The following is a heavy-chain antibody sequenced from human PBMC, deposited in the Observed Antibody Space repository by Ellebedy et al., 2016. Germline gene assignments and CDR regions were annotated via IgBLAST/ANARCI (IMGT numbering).Heavy chain of an antibody. CDR2: INPSGGST. CDR3: AVDYSNYYGMDV. Sequence: ASVKVSCKASGYTFTSYYMHWVRQAPGQGLEWMGIINPSGGSTSYAQKFQGRVTMTRDTSTSTVYMELSSLRSEDTAVYYCAVDYSNYYGMDVWGQGTTVTVSS. J-gene: IGHJ6*02. V-gene: IGHV1-46*01. CDR1: GYTFTSYY. D-gene: IGHD4-11*01.